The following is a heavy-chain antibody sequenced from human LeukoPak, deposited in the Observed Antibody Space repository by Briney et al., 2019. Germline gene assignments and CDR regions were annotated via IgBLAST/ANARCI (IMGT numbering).Heavy chain of an antibody. CDR1: GFTFSSYA. D-gene: IGHD3-22*01. Sequence: GGSLRLSCAASGFTFSSYAMHWVRQAPGKGLEWVAVILYDGSNKYYGDSVKGRFTISRDNSKNTLYVQVNSLGTEDTAAYYCAKGSYYGSSGSFYFDYWGQGTLVTVSS. CDR2: ILYDGSNK. CDR3: AKGSYYGSSGSFYFDY. V-gene: IGHV3-30-3*01. J-gene: IGHJ4*02.